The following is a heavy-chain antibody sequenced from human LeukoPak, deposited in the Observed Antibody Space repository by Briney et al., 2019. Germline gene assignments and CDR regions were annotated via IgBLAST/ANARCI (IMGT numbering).Heavy chain of an antibody. V-gene: IGHV3-11*04. Sequence: LSLTCAVYGESFSDYYMSWIRQAPGKGLEWLSYISSSGTTIYYADSMKGRFTISRDNAKNSLYLQMNSLRAEDTAVYYCARETRVRWTDYWGQGILVTVSS. J-gene: IGHJ4*02. CDR1: GESFSDYY. D-gene: IGHD5-24*01. CDR2: ISSSGTTI. CDR3: ARETRVRWTDY.